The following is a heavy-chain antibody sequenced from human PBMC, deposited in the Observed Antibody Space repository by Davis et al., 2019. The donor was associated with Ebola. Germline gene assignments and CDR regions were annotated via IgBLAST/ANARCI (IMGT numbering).Heavy chain of an antibody. Sequence: ASVKVSCKASGYTFTSYYMHWVRQAPGQGLEWMGIINPSGGNTSYAQKFQGIVTMTRDTSTSTVYMELSSLRSEDTAVYYCARERDLRTKLVQAGAFDIWGQGTMVTVSS. J-gene: IGHJ3*02. V-gene: IGHV1-46*01. CDR2: INPSGGNT. D-gene: IGHD1-1*01. CDR3: ARERDLRTKLVQAGAFDI. CDR1: GYTFTSYY.